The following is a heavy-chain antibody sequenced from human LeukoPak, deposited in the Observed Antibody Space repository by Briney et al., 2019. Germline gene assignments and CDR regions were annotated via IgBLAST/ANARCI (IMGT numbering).Heavy chain of an antibody. CDR1: GGSISSYY. D-gene: IGHD3-9*01. CDR2: IYYSGST. CDR3: TRGKAHYDILTGYYSRDFDY. V-gene: IGHV4-39*07. Sequence: PSETLSLTCTVSGGSISSYYWGWIRQPPGKGLEWIGSIYYSGSTYYNPSLKSRVTISVDTSKNQFSLKLTSVTAADTAVYYCTRGKAHYDILTGYYSRDFDYWGQGTLVTVSS. J-gene: IGHJ4*02.